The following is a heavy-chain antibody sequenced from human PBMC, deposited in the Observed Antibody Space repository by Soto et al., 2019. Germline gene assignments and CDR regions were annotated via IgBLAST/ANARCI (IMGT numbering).Heavy chain of an antibody. Sequence: SETLSLTCSVSGADINSGGFTWTWIRQHAGKGLELLGDISHSGSTDYNPSLKSRLRISGDTSKNHFSLTLTSVTAADAAVYYCATIGLSGYLAXWGQRTAVTVS. CDR3: ATIGLSGYLAX. CDR2: ISHSGST. J-gene: IGHJ6*02. V-gene: IGHV4-31*03. D-gene: IGHD3-16*02. CDR1: GADINSGGFT.